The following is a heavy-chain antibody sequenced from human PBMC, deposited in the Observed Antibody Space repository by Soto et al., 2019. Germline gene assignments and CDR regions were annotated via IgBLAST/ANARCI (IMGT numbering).Heavy chain of an antibody. D-gene: IGHD6-19*01. CDR2: ISAYNGNT. J-gene: IGHJ4*02. CDR3: ARWRAISSGWYTDFDY. CDR1: GYTFTSYG. Sequence: ASVKVSCKASGYTFTSYGISWVRQAPGQGLEWMGWISAYNGNTYYAQKLQGRVTMTTDTSTSTAYMELRSLRSDDTAVYYCARWRAISSGWYTDFDYWGQGTLVTVSS. V-gene: IGHV1-18*01.